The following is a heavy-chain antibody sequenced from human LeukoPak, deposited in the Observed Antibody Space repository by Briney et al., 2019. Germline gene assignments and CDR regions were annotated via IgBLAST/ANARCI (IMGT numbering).Heavy chain of an antibody. D-gene: IGHD3-22*01. Sequence: SETLSLTCTVSGYSISSGYYWGWIRQPPGKGLEWIGSIYHSGSTYYNPSLKSRVTISVDTSKNQFSLKLSSVTAADTAACYCARPYDSSGYYLKNWGQGTLVTVSS. J-gene: IGHJ4*02. CDR3: ARPYDSSGYYLKN. CDR1: GYSISSGYY. CDR2: IYHSGST. V-gene: IGHV4-38-2*02.